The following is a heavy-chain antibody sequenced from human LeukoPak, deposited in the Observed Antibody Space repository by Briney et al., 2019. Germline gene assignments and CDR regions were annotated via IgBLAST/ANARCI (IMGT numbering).Heavy chain of an antibody. CDR3: ARDRCSSTSCYYYYYYYMDV. CDR1: GFTFSDYY. V-gene: IGHV3-11*04. J-gene: IGHJ6*03. D-gene: IGHD2-2*01. Sequence: PGGSLRLSCAASGFTFSDYYMSWIRQAPGKGLEWVSYISSSGSTIYYADSVKGRFTISRDNAKNSLYLQMSSLRAEDTAVYYCARDRCSSTSCYYYYYYYMDVWGKGTTVTVSS. CDR2: ISSSGSTI.